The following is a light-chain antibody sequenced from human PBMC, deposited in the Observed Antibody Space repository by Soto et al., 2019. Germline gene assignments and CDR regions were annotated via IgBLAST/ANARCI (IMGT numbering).Light chain of an antibody. CDR2: SNN. V-gene: IGLV1-44*01. J-gene: IGLJ3*02. Sequence: QAVVTQPPSASGTPGQRVTISCSGSSSNIGTNNVAWYQQVPGTAPKLLMFSNNQRPSGVPERFSASKSGTSASLAISGLQSEDEAEYYCAAWDDSLNGWVFGGGTKLTVL. CDR3: AAWDDSLNGWV. CDR1: SSNIGTNN.